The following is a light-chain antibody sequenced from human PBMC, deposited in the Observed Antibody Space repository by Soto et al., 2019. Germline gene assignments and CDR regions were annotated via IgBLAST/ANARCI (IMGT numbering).Light chain of an antibody. CDR1: QNIGNN. Sequence: VMTQSPATLSASPGERVILSCRASQNIGNNLAWYQQKPGQAPRLLMYGASSRASDTPARFSGSGSATDFTLTISSLQSEDFAVYYCQQYNYWPPYTFGQGTKLEIK. J-gene: IGKJ2*01. CDR3: QQYNYWPPYT. CDR2: GAS. V-gene: IGKV3-15*01.